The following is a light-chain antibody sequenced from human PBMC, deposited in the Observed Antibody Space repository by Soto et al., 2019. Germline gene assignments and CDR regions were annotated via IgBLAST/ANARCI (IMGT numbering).Light chain of an antibody. V-gene: IGLV2-14*01. Sequence: QSALTQPASVSGSPGQSITISCTGTSSDVGCYDRVSGIQQHTGRTPKLMIYEVTNRPSGVSSRFSGSKSGNTASLTISGLQAEHEADYYCTSLTSRGTWVFGGGTKLTVL. CDR3: TSLTSRGTWV. CDR1: SSDVGCYDR. CDR2: EVT. J-gene: IGLJ3*02.